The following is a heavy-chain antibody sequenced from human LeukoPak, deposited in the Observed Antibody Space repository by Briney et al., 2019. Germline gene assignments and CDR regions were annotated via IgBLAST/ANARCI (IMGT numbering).Heavy chain of an antibody. CDR1: GFTVSSNY. Sequence: GGSLRLSCAASGFTVSSNYMSWVRQAPGKGLEWVSVIYSGGSTYYADSVTGRFTISNENSKNTLYLQMNSLRAEDTAVYYCAREGGYWNYYFDYWGQGTLVTVSS. D-gene: IGHD1-7*01. CDR3: AREGGYWNYYFDY. CDR2: IYSGGST. J-gene: IGHJ4*02. V-gene: IGHV3-66*02.